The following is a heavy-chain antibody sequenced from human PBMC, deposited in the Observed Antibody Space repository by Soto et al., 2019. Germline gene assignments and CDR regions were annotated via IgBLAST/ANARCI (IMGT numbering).Heavy chain of an antibody. V-gene: IGHV3-23*01. J-gene: IGHJ4*02. Sequence: EVQLLESGGGLVQPGGSLRLSCAASGFTFAVYAMSWVRQAPGKGLEWVSGITGSGGTTFYADSVKGRFTVSRDNSRNTLYLQMNSLRAEDTAVYYCAKRWTVTASFDHWGQGTLVTVSS. CDR2: ITGSGGTT. CDR3: AKRWTVTASFDH. D-gene: IGHD2-21*02. CDR1: GFTFAVYA.